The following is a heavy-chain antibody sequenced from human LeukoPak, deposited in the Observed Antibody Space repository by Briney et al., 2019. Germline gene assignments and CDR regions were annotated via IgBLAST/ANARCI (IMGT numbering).Heavy chain of an antibody. J-gene: IGHJ5*02. Sequence: SETLSLTCSVSGGSLSSYYWSWIRQPPGKGLEWIGYIYYSGSPNYNPSLKSRVTISVDTSKNQFSLKLSSVTAADTAVYYCARNGGASYYDFWSGFNWFDPWGQGTLVTVSS. CDR2: IYYSGSP. CDR1: GGSLSSYY. CDR3: ARNGGASYYDFWSGFNWFDP. D-gene: IGHD3-3*01. V-gene: IGHV4-59*01.